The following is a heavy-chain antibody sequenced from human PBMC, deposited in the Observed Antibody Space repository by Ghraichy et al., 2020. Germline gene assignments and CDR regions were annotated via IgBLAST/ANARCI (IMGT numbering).Heavy chain of an antibody. CDR3: ARDQYSSGWYKSDAFDI. Sequence: ASVKVSCKASGYTFTSYGISWVRQAPGQGLEWMGWISAYNGNTNYAQKLQGRVTMTTDTSTSTAYMELRSLRSDDTAVYYCARDQYSSGWYKSDAFDIWGQGTMVTVSS. J-gene: IGHJ3*02. D-gene: IGHD6-19*01. CDR1: GYTFTSYG. V-gene: IGHV1-18*01. CDR2: ISAYNGNT.